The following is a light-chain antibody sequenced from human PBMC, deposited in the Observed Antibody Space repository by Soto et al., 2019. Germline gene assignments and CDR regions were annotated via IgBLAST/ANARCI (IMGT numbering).Light chain of an antibody. Sequence: EIVLTQSPATLSVSPGDRATLSCRASQSVSSNVAWYQQKPGQTPRLLIYGASTRATGVPPRFSGSRSGTECTLTISSLQSEDFEVYYCQQYYNWPPYTFGQGTKLDFK. J-gene: IGKJ2*01. CDR1: QSVSSN. CDR3: QQYYNWPPYT. CDR2: GAS. V-gene: IGKV3-15*01.